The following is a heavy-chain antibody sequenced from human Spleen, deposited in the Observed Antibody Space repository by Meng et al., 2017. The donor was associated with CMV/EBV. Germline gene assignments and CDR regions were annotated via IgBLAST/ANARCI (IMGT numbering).Heavy chain of an antibody. CDR3: ARVYCSSTSCYTNDY. Sequence: ASGYTFTSYGISWVRQAPGQGLEWMGWISAYNGNTNYAQKLQGRVTMTTDTSTSTAYMELRSLRSDDTAVYYCARVYCSSTSCYTNDYWGQGTLSPSPQ. D-gene: IGHD2-2*01. J-gene: IGHJ4*02. V-gene: IGHV1-18*01. CDR1: GYTFTSYG. CDR2: ISAYNGNT.